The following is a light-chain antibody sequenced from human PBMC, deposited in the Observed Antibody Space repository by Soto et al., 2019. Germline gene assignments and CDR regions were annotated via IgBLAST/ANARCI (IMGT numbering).Light chain of an antibody. CDR2: SNN. Sequence: QSVLTQPPSGSGTPGQRVTISCSGGSSNIGSNTLNWYQQLPGTAPKLLIYSNNQRPSGVPDRFSGSKSGTSASLAISGLQSEDEADYYCAAWDDSLNGVVFGGGTKLTVL. J-gene: IGLJ2*01. V-gene: IGLV1-44*01. CDR3: AAWDDSLNGVV. CDR1: SSNIGSNT.